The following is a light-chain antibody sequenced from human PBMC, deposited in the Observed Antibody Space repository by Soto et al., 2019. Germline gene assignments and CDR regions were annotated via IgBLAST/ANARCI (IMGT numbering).Light chain of an antibody. V-gene: IGLV2-23*01. CDR2: EGT. CDR1: TSDVGAYNL. Sequence: QSAMTQPASVSGSPGQSLTISCTGTTSDVGAYNLVSWYQHHPGKAPKLIIYEGTKRPSGVSYRFSGSKSGASASLTISGLQAEDEADYFCCSHAASATYVFGTGTKVTV. CDR3: CSHAASATYV. J-gene: IGLJ1*01.